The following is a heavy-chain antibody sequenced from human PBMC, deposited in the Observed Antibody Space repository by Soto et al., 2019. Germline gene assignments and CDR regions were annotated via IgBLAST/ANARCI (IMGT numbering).Heavy chain of an antibody. CDR3: ARDRYRSTMIVPLVP. CDR2: ISAYNGNT. Sequence: ASVKVSCKASGYTFTSYGISWVRQAPGQGLEWMGWISAYNGNTNYAQKLQGRVTMTTDTSTSTAYMELRSLRSDDTAVYYCARDRYRSTMIVPLVPWGQGTLVTVSS. CDR1: GYTFTSYG. V-gene: IGHV1-18*01. D-gene: IGHD3-22*01. J-gene: IGHJ5*02.